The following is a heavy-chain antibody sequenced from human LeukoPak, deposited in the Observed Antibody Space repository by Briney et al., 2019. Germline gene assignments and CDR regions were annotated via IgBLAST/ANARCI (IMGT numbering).Heavy chain of an antibody. D-gene: IGHD4-23*01. V-gene: IGHV3-23*01. CDR3: AKERSLNGGYSDGYFDH. CDR1: GLSFSNYA. CDR2: ISDSGSNT. Sequence: GGSLRLSCVASGLSFSNYAMSWVRQTPGKGLEWVSVISDSGSNTYYADSVKGRFTISRDNSKNTLYLQINSLRAEDTALYHCAKERSLNGGYSDGYFDHWGQGTLVAVSS. J-gene: IGHJ4*02.